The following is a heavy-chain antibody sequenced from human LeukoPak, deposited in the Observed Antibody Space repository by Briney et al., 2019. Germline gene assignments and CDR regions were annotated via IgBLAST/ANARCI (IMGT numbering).Heavy chain of an antibody. CDR3: AREFRGFDP. J-gene: IGHJ5*02. V-gene: IGHV4-30-2*01. CDR1: GGSLSSGGYS. CDR2: IYHSGST. Sequence: PSETLSLTCAVSGGSLSSGGYSWSWIRQPPGRGLDWIGYIYHSGSTYYNPSLKSRVTISVDRSKNQFSLKLSSVTAADTAVYYCAREFRGFDPWGQGTLVTVSS.